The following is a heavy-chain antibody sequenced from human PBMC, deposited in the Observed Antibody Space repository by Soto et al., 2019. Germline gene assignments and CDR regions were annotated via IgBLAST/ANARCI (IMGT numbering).Heavy chain of an antibody. V-gene: IGHV3-23*01. D-gene: IGHD3-3*01. Sequence: PGGSLRLSCAASGFTFSSYAMSWVRQAPGKGLEWVSAISGSGGSTYYADSVKGRFTISRDNSKNTRYLQMNSLRAEDTAVYYCAKDGGAHYDFWSGYPAGYFDYWGQGTLVTVSS. CDR2: ISGSGGST. J-gene: IGHJ4*02. CDR1: GFTFSSYA. CDR3: AKDGGAHYDFWSGYPAGYFDY.